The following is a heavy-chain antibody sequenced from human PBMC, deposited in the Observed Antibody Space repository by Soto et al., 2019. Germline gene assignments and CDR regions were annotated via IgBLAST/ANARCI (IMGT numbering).Heavy chain of an antibody. CDR1: GGSFSGYY. J-gene: IGHJ6*02. V-gene: IGHV4-34*01. CDR2: INHSGST. Sequence: QVQLQQWGAGLLKPSETLSLTCAVYGGSFSGYYWSWIRQPPGKGLEWIGEINHSGSTNYNPSLSSRVPRSVDTSKNQFSLTLSSVTAADTAVYYCARGLHLLRYAQWGMDVWGQGTTVTVSS. CDR3: ARGLHLLRYAQWGMDV. D-gene: IGHD3-9*01.